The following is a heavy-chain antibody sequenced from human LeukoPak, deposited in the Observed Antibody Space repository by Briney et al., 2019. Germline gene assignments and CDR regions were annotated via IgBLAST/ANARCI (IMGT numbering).Heavy chain of an antibody. V-gene: IGHV1-18*01. Sequence: ASVKVSCKASGYTFTSYGISWVRQAPGQGLEWMGWISAYNGNTNYAQKLQGRATMTTDTSTSTAYMELRSLRSDDTAVYYCARDHTGYCSSTSCYAPFDYWGQGTLVTVSS. J-gene: IGHJ4*02. D-gene: IGHD2-2*01. CDR2: ISAYNGNT. CDR3: ARDHTGYCSSTSCYAPFDY. CDR1: GYTFTSYG.